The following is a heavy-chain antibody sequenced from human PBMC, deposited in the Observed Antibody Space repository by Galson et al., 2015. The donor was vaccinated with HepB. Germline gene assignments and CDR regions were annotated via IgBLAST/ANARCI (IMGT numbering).Heavy chain of an antibody. CDR1: GFSFNYFP. V-gene: IGHV3-30*01. Sequence: SLRLSCAASGFSFNYFPMHWVRQAPGKGLEWVAVISYTGSYTNYADFGKGRFTISRDNSNNALHLQMNSLRVEDTALYYCVRPRGVGAGRFQNLYFDHWGRGTLVSVAS. D-gene: IGHD3-10*01. CDR2: ISYTGSYT. CDR3: VRPRGVGAGRFQNLYFDH. J-gene: IGHJ2*01.